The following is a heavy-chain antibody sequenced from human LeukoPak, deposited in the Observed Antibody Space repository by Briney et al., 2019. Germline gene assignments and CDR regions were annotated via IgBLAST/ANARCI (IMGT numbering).Heavy chain of an antibody. CDR2: IKSDGSST. Sequence: PGGSLTLSCAASGFTFSSYWMHWVRQAPGKGLVWVSRIKSDGSSTSYADSVKGRFTISRDNAKNTLYLQMNSLRAEDTAVYYCARVGAATYAFDIWGQGTMVTVSS. J-gene: IGHJ3*02. CDR1: GFTFSSYW. D-gene: IGHD3-16*01. CDR3: ARVGAATYAFDI. V-gene: IGHV3-74*01.